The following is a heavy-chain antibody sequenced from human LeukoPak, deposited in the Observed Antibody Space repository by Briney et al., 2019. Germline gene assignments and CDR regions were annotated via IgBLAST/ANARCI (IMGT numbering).Heavy chain of an antibody. J-gene: IGHJ1*01. D-gene: IGHD2-21*01. CDR1: GGSISSGGYR. CDR2: INYSGST. Sequence: SETLSLTCAVSGGSISSGGYRWTWIRQYPGKGLEWIGYINYSGSTYYNPSLKSRVIISVNTSKNQFSLNLNSVTAADTAVYYCAREMDAHPRIVVWGQGTLVTVSS. V-gene: IGHV4-31*11. CDR3: AREMDAHPRIVV.